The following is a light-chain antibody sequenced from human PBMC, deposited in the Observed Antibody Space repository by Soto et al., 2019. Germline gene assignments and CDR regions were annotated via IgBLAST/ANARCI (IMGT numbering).Light chain of an antibody. J-gene: IGLJ1*01. V-gene: IGLV2-11*01. CDR1: SSDVGTYSY. Sequence: QSALTQPHSVSASPGQSVTISCTGTSSDVGTYSYVSWYQQHPGKAPKLMIFDVYKRPSGVPDRFSGSKSGNTASLTLSGLQAEDEADYFCCSYAGTFTYVFGTGTKVTVL. CDR3: CSYAGTFTYV. CDR2: DVY.